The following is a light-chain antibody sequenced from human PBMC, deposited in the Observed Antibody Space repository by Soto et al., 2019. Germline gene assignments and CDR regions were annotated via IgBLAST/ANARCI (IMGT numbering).Light chain of an antibody. CDR1: QGLLHSNGNNF. J-gene: IGKJ2*01. CDR3: MQALQTPYT. Sequence: EIVMTQSPPSLTVTPGEPASISCRSSQGLLHSNGNNFLDWYLQKPGQSPQLLIYLGSNRASGVPDRVSGSEAGTDFTLKISRVEAEDVGVYYCMQALQTPYTFGQGTKVDIK. V-gene: IGKV2-28*01. CDR2: LGS.